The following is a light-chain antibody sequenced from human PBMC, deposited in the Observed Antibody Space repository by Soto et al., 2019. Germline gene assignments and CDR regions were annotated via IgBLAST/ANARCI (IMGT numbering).Light chain of an antibody. CDR2: GNT. Sequence: QSVLTQPPSVSGAPGQRVTISCTASSSTIGARYDVHWYQQLPGTAPKLLIYGNTNRPSGVPDRFSGSKSGASASLAITGLQAEDEADYYCQSYDSSLSGYVFGTGTKVTVL. V-gene: IGLV1-40*01. CDR1: SSTIGARYD. J-gene: IGLJ1*01. CDR3: QSYDSSLSGYV.